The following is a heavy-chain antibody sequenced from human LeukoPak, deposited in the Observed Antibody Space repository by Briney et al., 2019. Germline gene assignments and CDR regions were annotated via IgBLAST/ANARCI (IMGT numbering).Heavy chain of an antibody. V-gene: IGHV3-7*01. CDR2: IKEDGSEK. Sequence: GGSLRLSCAASRFTFSSYSMNWVRQAPGKGLEWVANIKEDGSEKHYVDSVKGRFTISRDNAKNSLYLQMNSLRAEDTAVYYCARDRHASYWGQGTLVTVSS. CDR3: ARDRHASY. J-gene: IGHJ4*02. CDR1: RFTFSSYS.